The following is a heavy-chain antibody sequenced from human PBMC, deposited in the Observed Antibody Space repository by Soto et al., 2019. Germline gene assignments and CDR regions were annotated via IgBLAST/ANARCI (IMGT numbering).Heavy chain of an antibody. V-gene: IGHV4-59*01. Sequence: SETLSLTCTVSGGSISSYYWSWIRQPPGKGLEWIGYIYYSGSTNYNPSLKSRVTISVDTSKNQFSLKLSSVTTADTAVYYCARDYISGLANYYYYYGMDVWGQGTTVTVSS. CDR1: GGSISSYY. D-gene: IGHD3-3*02. J-gene: IGHJ6*02. CDR3: ARDYISGLANYYYYYGMDV. CDR2: IYYSGST.